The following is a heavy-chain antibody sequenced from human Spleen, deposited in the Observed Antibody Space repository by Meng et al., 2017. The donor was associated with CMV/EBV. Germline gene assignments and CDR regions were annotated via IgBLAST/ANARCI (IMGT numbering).Heavy chain of an antibody. V-gene: IGHV1-2*02. J-gene: IGHJ5*02. CDR1: GYSFTNYY. CDR3: ARVRGSSGYGGRRFDP. CDR2: INPNSGGT. D-gene: IGHD3-22*01. Sequence: ASVKVSCKTSGYSFTNYYMHWVRQAPGQGLEWMGWINPNSGGTNYAQKFQGRVTMTRDTSISTAYMELSRLRSDDTAVYYCARVRGSSGYGGRRFDPWGQGTLVTVSS.